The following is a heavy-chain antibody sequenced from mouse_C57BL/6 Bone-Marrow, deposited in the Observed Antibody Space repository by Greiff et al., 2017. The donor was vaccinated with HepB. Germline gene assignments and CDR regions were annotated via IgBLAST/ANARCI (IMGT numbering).Heavy chain of an antibody. V-gene: IGHV1-69*01. CDR3: ARDGNPPYAMDY. CDR2: IDPSDSYT. CDR1: GYTFTSYW. D-gene: IGHD2-1*01. J-gene: IGHJ4*01. Sequence: VQLQQPGAELVMPGASVKLSCKASGYTFTSYWMHWVKQRPGQGLEWIGEIDPSDSYTNYNQKFKGKSTLTVDKSSSTAYMQLSSLTSEDSAVYYCARDGNPPYAMDYWGQGTSVTVSS.